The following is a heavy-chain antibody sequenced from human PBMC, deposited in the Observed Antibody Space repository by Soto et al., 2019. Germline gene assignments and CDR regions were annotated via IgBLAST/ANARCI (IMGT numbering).Heavy chain of an antibody. CDR3: ARGAARAYGMDV. V-gene: IGHV3-11*01. Sequence: QVQLVESGGGLVKPGGSLRLSCAASGFTFSDYYMSWIRQAPGKGLEWVSYISSSGSTIFYADSVKGRFTISRDNAKNSLDRQMTSLRAEDTAVYYGARGAARAYGMDVWGQGTTVTVSS. J-gene: IGHJ6*02. CDR2: ISSSGSTI. CDR1: GFTFSDYY. D-gene: IGHD5-18*01.